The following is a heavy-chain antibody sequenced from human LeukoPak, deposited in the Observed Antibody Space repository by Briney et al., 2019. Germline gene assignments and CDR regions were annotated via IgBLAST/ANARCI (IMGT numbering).Heavy chain of an antibody. CDR1: GYTFTIYG. V-gene: IGHV1-18*01. Sequence: GASVRVSCKASGYTFTIYGISWVRQAPGEGREWMGWISAYNGNTNYAQKLQGRVTMTTDTSTSTAYMELRSLRSDDTAVYYCARAPLIGESITMIVVVSHFDYWGQGTLVTVSS. J-gene: IGHJ4*02. CDR2: ISAYNGNT. D-gene: IGHD3-22*01. CDR3: ARAPLIGESITMIVVVSHFDY.